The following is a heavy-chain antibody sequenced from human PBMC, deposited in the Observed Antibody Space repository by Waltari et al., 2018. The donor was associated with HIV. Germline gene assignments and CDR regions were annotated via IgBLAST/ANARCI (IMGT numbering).Heavy chain of an antibody. V-gene: IGHV1-8*01. CDR1: GYTFTNND. CDR2: MNPSSGNT. J-gene: IGHJ6*02. D-gene: IGHD2-2*01. CDR3: ARGQLTVYLGLDV. Sequence: QVLLVQSGAEVKMPGASVRVSCKASGYTFTNNDIYWVRQAAGQGLEWMGWMNPSSGNTDYARRFQGRVSMTRDTSISTAFLELSGLRSDDTAVYYCARGQLTVYLGLDVWGQGTTVIVSS.